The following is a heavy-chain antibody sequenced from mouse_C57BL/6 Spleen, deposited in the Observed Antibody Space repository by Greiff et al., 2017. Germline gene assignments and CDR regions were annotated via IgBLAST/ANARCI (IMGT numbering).Heavy chain of an antibody. CDR2: ISSGSSTI. CDR1: GFTFSDYG. J-gene: IGHJ3*01. CDR3: AREYGSSLFAY. D-gene: IGHD1-1*01. V-gene: IGHV5-17*01. Sequence: EVMLVESGGGLVKPGGSLTLSCAASGFTFSDYGMHWVRQAPEKGLEWVAYISSGSSTIYYADTVKGRFTISRDNAKNTLFLQMTSLRSEDTAMYYCAREYGSSLFAYWGQGTLVTVSA.